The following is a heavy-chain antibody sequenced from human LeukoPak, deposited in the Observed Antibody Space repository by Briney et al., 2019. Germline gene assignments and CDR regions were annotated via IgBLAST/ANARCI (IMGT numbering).Heavy chain of an antibody. J-gene: IGHJ4*02. CDR3: AKGIYMVRGVIPSAYDY. CDR1: GFTFSTYG. Sequence: GGSLRLSCAASGFTFSTYGINWVRQAPGKGLEWVSTISGSGGSTYYADSVKGRFTISRDNSKNTLYLQMNSLRAEDTAVYYCAKGIYMVRGVIPSAYDYWGQGTLVTVSS. D-gene: IGHD3-10*01. CDR2: ISGSGGST. V-gene: IGHV3-23*01.